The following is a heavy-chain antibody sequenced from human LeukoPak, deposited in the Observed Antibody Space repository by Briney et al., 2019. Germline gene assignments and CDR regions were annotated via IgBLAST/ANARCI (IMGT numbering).Heavy chain of an antibody. CDR3: AREIAAAGTTYYYYGMDV. V-gene: IGHV1-24*01. D-gene: IGHD6-13*01. Sequence: ASVKVSCKVSGYTLTELSMHWVRQAPGKGLEWMGGFDPEDGETIYAQKFQGRVTMTEDTSTDTAYMELSSLRSEDTAVYYCAREIAAAGTTYYYYGMDVWGQGTTVTVSS. J-gene: IGHJ6*02. CDR2: FDPEDGET. CDR1: GYTLTELS.